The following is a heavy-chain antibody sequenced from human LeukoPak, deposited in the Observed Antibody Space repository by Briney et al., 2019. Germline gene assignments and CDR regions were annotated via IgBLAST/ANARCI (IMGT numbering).Heavy chain of an antibody. Sequence: GASVKVSCKVSGYTLTELSMHWVRQAPGKGLEWMGGFDPEDGETIYAQKFQGRVTMTEDTSTDTAYMELSSLRSEDTAVYYCATISARGVYNWFDPWGQGTLVTVSS. J-gene: IGHJ5*02. CDR3: ATISARGVYNWFDP. D-gene: IGHD3-10*01. V-gene: IGHV1-24*01. CDR2: FDPEDGET. CDR1: GYTLTELS.